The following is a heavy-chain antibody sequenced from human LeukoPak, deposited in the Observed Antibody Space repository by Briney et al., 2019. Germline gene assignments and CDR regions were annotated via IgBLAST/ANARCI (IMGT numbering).Heavy chain of an antibody. Sequence: ASVKVSCKASGYTFTSYGISWVRQAPGQGLEWMGWISAYNGNTNYAQKLQGRVTMTTDTSTSTAYMELRSLRSDDTAVYYCAGSYYDFWSGISSGNAFDIWGQGSMVTVSS. CDR1: GYTFTSYG. V-gene: IGHV1-18*01. J-gene: IGHJ3*02. CDR3: AGSYYDFWSGISSGNAFDI. D-gene: IGHD3-3*01. CDR2: ISAYNGNT.